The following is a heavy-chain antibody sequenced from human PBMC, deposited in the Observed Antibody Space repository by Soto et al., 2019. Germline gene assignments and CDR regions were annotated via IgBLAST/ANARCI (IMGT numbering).Heavy chain of an antibody. J-gene: IGHJ6*02. V-gene: IGHV1-3*01. CDR3: ARESSSSHYYYGMDV. D-gene: IGHD6-6*01. Sequence: ASVKVSCKASGYTFTSYPMHCVRQAPGQRLEWMGWINAGNGNTKYSQKFQGRVTITRDTSASTAYMELSSLRSEDTAVYYCARESSSSHYYYGMDVWGQGTTVTVSS. CDR2: INAGNGNT. CDR1: GYTFTSYP.